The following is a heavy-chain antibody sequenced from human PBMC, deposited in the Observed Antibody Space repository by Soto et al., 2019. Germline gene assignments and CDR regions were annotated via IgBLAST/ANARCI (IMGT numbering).Heavy chain of an antibody. CDR1: GGSISSGGYY. D-gene: IGHD3-3*01. CDR3: ARVYFEWSEYYFDY. CDR2: IYYSGST. Sequence: PSETLSLTCTVSGGSISSGGYYWSWTRQHPGKGLEWIGYIYYSGSTYYNPSLKSRVTISVDTSKNQFSLKLSSVTAADTAVYYCARVYFEWSEYYFDYWGQGTLVTVSS. V-gene: IGHV4-31*03. J-gene: IGHJ4*02.